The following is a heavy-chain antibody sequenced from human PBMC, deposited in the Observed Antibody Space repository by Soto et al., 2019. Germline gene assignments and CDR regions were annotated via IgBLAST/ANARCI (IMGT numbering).Heavy chain of an antibody. CDR3: SHAPGIAFTTNWFDP. CDR1: GFSLSTSEVG. V-gene: IGHV2-5*02. Sequence: QLTLKESGPTLVKPTQTLTLTCNFSGFSLSTSEVGVGCIRQPPGKALQWLALIYWEDDKRYSPSLTSRLTITKDTSKTQVVRTMTTMDPVDTATAYCSHAPGIAFTTNWFDPWGQGILVTVSS. D-gene: IGHD6-13*01. CDR2: IYWEDDK. J-gene: IGHJ5*02.